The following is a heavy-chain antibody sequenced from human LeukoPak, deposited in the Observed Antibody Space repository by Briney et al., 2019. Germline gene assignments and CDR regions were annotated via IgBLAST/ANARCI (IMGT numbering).Heavy chain of an antibody. CDR3: ARSGSYSPYYFDY. V-gene: IGHV4-31*03. Sequence: SETLSLTSTVSGGSISSGGYYWSWIRQHPGKGLEWIGYIYYSGSTYYNPSLKSRVTISVDTSKNQFSLKLSSVTAADTAVYYCARSGSYSPYYFDYWGQGTLVTVSS. CDR2: IYYSGST. D-gene: IGHD1-26*01. CDR1: GGSISSGGYY. J-gene: IGHJ4*02.